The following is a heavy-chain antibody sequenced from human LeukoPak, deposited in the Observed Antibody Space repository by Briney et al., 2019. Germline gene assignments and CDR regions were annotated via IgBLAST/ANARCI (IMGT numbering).Heavy chain of an antibody. Sequence: PSETLSLTCAVYGGSFSDYYWTWIRQPPGKGLEWIGEINHSGSTNYNPSLKSRVTISVDTSKNQFSLKLSSVTAADTAVYYCARELLYEDVRWFDPWGQGTLVTVSS. CDR2: INHSGST. D-gene: IGHD5/OR15-5a*01. J-gene: IGHJ5*02. V-gene: IGHV4-34*01. CDR3: ARELLYEDVRWFDP. CDR1: GGSFSDYY.